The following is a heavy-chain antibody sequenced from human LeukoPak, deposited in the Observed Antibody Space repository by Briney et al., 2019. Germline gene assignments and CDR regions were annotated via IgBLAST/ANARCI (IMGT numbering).Heavy chain of an antibody. CDR1: GGSISGHN. V-gene: IGHV4-59*11. J-gene: IGHJ4*02. CDR3: ARELSGTVYFDY. D-gene: IGHD1-26*01. Sequence: PSETLSLTCTVSGGSISGHNWSWIRQPPGKGLEWIGHLYYSGSTIYNPSLKGRVTISVDTSKNQFSLRLTSVTAADTAVYYCARELSGTVYFDYWGQGTLLTVSS. CDR2: LYYSGST.